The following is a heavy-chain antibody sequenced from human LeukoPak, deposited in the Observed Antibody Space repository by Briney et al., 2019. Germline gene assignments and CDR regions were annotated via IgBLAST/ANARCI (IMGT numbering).Heavy chain of an antibody. J-gene: IGHJ4*02. Sequence: PSETLSLTCTVSGGSISSYYWSWIRQPPGRGLEWIGYIYYNGGTNYNPSLKSRVTISVDTSKNQFSLKLSSVTAADTAVYYCASDTSGWFQVDYWGQGTLVTVSS. D-gene: IGHD6-19*01. CDR2: IYYNGGT. CDR1: GGSISSYY. CDR3: ASDTSGWFQVDY. V-gene: IGHV4-59*12.